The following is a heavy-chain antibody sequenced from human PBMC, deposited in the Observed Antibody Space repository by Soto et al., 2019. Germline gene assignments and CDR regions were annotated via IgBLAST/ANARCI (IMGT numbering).Heavy chain of an antibody. V-gene: IGHV4-30-2*01. J-gene: IGHJ4*02. D-gene: IGHD2-15*01. Sequence: SETLSLTCAVSGGSISSGGYSWSWIRQPPGKGLEWIGYIYHSGSTYYNPSLKSRVTISVDTSKNQFSLKLSSVTAADTAVYYCARRYGGTFDYWGQGTLVTVS. CDR3: ARRYGGTFDY. CDR1: GGSISSGGYS. CDR2: IYHSGST.